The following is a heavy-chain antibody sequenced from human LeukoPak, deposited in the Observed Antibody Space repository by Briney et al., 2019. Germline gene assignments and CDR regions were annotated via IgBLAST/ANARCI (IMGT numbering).Heavy chain of an antibody. Sequence: GSSVKVSCKASGGTFSSYAISWVRQAPGQGLEWMGGIIPIFGTANYAQKFQGRVTITTDESTSTAYMELSSLRSEDTAVYYCATDHPPSDWFDPWGQGTLVNVSS. J-gene: IGHJ5*02. CDR1: GGTFSSYA. D-gene: IGHD1-14*01. CDR2: IIPIFGTA. CDR3: ATDHPPSDWFDP. V-gene: IGHV1-69*05.